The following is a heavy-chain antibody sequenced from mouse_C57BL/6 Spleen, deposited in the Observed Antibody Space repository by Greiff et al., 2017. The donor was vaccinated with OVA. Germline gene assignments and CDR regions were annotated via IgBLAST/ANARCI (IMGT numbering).Heavy chain of an antibody. CDR1: GYTFTSYW. CDR3: ARDFITTVVAFDY. CDR2: INPSNGGT. D-gene: IGHD1-1*01. V-gene: IGHV1-53*01. Sequence: QVQLQQPGTELVKPGASVKLSCKASGYTFTSYWMHWVKQRPGQGLEWIGNINPSNGGTNYNEKFKSKATLTVDKSSSTAYMQLSSLTSEDAAVYYCARDFITTVVAFDYWGQGTTLTVSS. J-gene: IGHJ2*01.